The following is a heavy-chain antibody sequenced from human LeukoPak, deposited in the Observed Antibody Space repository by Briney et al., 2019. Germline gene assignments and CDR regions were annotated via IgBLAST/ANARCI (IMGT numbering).Heavy chain of an antibody. V-gene: IGHV3-74*01. Sequence: GGSLRLSCAASGFTFSTFWMHWVRQGPGKGLVWVSRIKGDGSIVSYADSVKGRFTISRDNAKNSLYLQMNGLRAEDTAVYYCAREGVVPAAPLYGMDVWGQGTTVTVSS. CDR2: IKGDGSIV. CDR3: AREGVVPAAPLYGMDV. J-gene: IGHJ6*02. D-gene: IGHD2-2*01. CDR1: GFTFSTFW.